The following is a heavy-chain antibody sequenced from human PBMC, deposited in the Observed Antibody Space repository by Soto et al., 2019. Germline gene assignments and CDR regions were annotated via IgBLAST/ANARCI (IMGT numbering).Heavy chain of an antibody. V-gene: IGHV4-39*01. CDR2: LYYSGST. D-gene: IGHD4-4*01. J-gene: IGHJ5*02. Sequence: SATLCFTCTVCGGSISISSYDWGWIRQPPGKGLEWIGSLYYSGSTYYNPPLKSRVTISVDTSKNQFSLKLSSVTAADTAVYYCARQNDYSHLVFDPWGQGTMVTVSS. CDR1: GGSISISSYD. CDR3: ARQNDYSHLVFDP.